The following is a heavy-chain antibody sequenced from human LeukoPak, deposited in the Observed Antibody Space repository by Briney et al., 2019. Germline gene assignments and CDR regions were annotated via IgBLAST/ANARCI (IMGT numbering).Heavy chain of an antibody. D-gene: IGHD1-26*01. Sequence: GASVKVSCKASGYTFTGYYMHWVRQAPGQGLEWMGWINPNSGGTNYAQKFQGRVTMTRDTSISTAYMELSRLRSDDTAVYYCARSAGGSYADAFDIWGRGTMVTVSS. CDR3: ARSAGGSYADAFDI. V-gene: IGHV1-2*02. CDR1: GYTFTGYY. CDR2: INPNSGGT. J-gene: IGHJ3*02.